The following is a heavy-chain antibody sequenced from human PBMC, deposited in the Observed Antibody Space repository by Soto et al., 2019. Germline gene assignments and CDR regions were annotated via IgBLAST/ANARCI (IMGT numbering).Heavy chain of an antibody. J-gene: IGHJ6*02. D-gene: IGHD3-10*01. CDR1: GYTFTGYY. V-gene: IGHV1-2*04. Sequence: QVQLVQSGAEVKKPGASVKVSCKASGYTFTGYYMHWVRQAPGQGLEWMGWINPNSGGTNYAQKFQGWVTMTRDTSISTAYMELSRLRSDDTAVYYCARENPLIYGSGTGQYYYYGMDVWGQGTTVTVSS. CDR2: INPNSGGT. CDR3: ARENPLIYGSGTGQYYYYGMDV.